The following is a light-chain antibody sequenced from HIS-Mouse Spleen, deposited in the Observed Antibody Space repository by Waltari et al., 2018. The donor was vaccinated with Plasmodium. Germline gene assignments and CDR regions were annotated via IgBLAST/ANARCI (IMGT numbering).Light chain of an antibody. Sequence: EIMLTQSPATLSLSPGERATLSCRARQSVSSYLAWYQQKPGQAPRLLIYDASNRATGIPARFSGSGSGTDFTLTISSLEPEDFAVYYCQQRSNWPPLTFGGGTKVEIK. V-gene: IGKV3-11*01. J-gene: IGKJ4*01. CDR2: DAS. CDR1: QSVSSY. CDR3: QQRSNWPPLT.